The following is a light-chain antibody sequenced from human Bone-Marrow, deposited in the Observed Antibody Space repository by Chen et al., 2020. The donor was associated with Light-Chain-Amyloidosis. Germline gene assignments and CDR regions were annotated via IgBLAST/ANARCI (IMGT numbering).Light chain of an antibody. CDR3: QVWDRSSDRPV. CDR1: NIGSTS. Sequence: SYVLTQPSSVSVAPGQTATIACGGNNIGSTSVHWYQQTPGQAPLPVFYDDSDRPSGIPERLSGSNSGNAATLTISRVEAGDEADYYCQVWDRSSDRPVFGGGTKLTVL. V-gene: IGLV3-21*02. J-gene: IGLJ3*02. CDR2: DDS.